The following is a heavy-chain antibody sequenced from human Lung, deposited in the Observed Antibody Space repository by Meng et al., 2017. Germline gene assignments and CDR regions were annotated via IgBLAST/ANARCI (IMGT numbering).Heavy chain of an antibody. D-gene: IGHD3-22*01. CDR2: IYWDDEK. J-gene: IGHJ4*02. Sequence: QISLKESGPALVKPTQTLTLTCTLSGSSLSTSGVAVGWIRQPPGKALGWLGLIYWDDEKRYSPSLKSRLTITKDTSKNHVVLTMTNMDPVDTATYYCAHSWGSGYYFGPLDYWGQGTLVTVSS. CDR3: AHSWGSGYYFGPLDY. CDR1: GSSLSTSGVA. V-gene: IGHV2-5*02.